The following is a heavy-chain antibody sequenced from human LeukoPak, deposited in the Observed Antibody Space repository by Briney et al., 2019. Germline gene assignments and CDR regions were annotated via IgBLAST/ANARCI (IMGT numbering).Heavy chain of an antibody. V-gene: IGHV4-59*08. CDR3: ARGHDSSGYYVFDY. CDR1: GGSISSYY. J-gene: IGHJ4*02. D-gene: IGHD3-22*01. CDR2: IYYSGST. Sequence: SETLSLTCTVSGGSISSYYWSWIRQPPGKGLEWIGYIYYSGSTYYNPSLKSRVTISVDTSKNQFSLKLSSVTAADTAVYYCARGHDSSGYYVFDYWGQGTLVTVSS.